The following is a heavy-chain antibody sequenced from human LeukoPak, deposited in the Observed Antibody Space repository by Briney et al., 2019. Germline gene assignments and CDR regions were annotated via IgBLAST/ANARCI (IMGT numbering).Heavy chain of an antibody. CDR3: ASLHGVVNYFDY. Sequence: PGGSLRLSCAASGFTFSSYAMSWVRQAPGKGLEWVANIKQDGSEKYYVDSVNGRFTISRDNARNSLYLQMNSLRAEDTAVYYCASLHGVVNYFDYWGQGTLVTVSS. D-gene: IGHD5-24*01. J-gene: IGHJ4*02. V-gene: IGHV3-7*01. CDR2: IKQDGSEK. CDR1: GFTFSSYA.